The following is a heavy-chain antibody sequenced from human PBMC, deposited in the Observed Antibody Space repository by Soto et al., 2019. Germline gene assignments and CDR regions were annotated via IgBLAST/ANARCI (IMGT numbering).Heavy chain of an antibody. CDR3: ARDHFSEGYCSGGSCYSRYFDY. Sequence: PSATLSLTCTVSGGSISSGGYYWSWIRQHPGKGLEWIGYIYYSGSTYYNPSLKSRVTISVDTSKNQFSLKLSSVTAADTAVYYCARDHFSEGYCSGGSCYSRYFDYWGQGTLVTVSS. D-gene: IGHD2-15*01. CDR2: IYYSGST. V-gene: IGHV4-31*03. CDR1: GGSISSGGYY. J-gene: IGHJ4*02.